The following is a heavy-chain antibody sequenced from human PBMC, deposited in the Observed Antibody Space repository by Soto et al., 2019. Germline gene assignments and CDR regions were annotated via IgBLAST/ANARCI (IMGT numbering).Heavy chain of an antibody. Sequence: QVHLVQSGGGVVQPGRSLRLSCAASGLSFNTYGMHWVRQAPGKGLEWLALISYDGSTKYYADSVKGRFTVSRDNSKNTLYLQMNSLRAEDTAVYYCAKDSGPGYISTWSPPGGFDPWGQGTLVTVSS. CDR2: ISYDGSTK. D-gene: IGHD6-13*01. J-gene: IGHJ5*02. V-gene: IGHV3-30*18. CDR1: GLSFNTYG. CDR3: AKDSGPGYISTWSPPGGFDP.